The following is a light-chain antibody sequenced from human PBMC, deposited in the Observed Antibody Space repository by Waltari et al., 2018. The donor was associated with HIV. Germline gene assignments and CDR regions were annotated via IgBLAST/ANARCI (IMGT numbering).Light chain of an antibody. CDR3: QQYNNLPT. CDR2: DAS. CDR1: QDISNY. J-gene: IGKJ5*01. Sequence: DIQMTQSPSSLSASVGDRVTITCQASQDISNYLNWYQQKPGKAPKLLIYDASNLEIGVPSRFSGSGSGTDFTFTISSLQPEDIATYYCQQYNNLPTFGRGTRLEIK. V-gene: IGKV1-33*01.